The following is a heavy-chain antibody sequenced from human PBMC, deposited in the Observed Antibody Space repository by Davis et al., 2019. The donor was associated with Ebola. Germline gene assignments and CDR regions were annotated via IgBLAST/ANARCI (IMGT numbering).Heavy chain of an antibody. CDR3: ARSYDFWSGYYNY. D-gene: IGHD3-3*01. CDR2: IDPNTGGT. V-gene: IGHV1-2*06. J-gene: IGHJ4*02. CDR1: GYTFTAYY. Sequence: ASVKVSCKASGYTFTAYYIHWVRQARGQGLEWLGRIDPNTGGTKNAQKFQGRVTLTRDTSISTAYMEVSRLTSDDTAVYYCARSYDFWSGYYNYWGQGTLVTVSS.